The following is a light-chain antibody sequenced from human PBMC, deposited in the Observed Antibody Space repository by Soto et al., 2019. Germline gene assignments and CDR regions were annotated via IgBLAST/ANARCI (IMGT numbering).Light chain of an antibody. Sequence: VAVCLYKGERATLSCRASQSVSSYLAWYQQKPGQAPRLLIYDASNRATGIPARFSGSGSGTDFTLTISSLEPEDFAVYYWQQRSNWPPWTFGHGTKVDIK. CDR3: QQRSNWPPWT. V-gene: IGKV3-11*01. CDR2: DAS. CDR1: QSVSSY. J-gene: IGKJ1*01.